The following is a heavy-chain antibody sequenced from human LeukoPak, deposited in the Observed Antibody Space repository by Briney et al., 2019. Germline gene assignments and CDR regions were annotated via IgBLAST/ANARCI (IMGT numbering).Heavy chain of an antibody. CDR1: GYTFTGYY. V-gene: IGHV1-2*02. CDR3: ATPSSSSWYGFDP. Sequence: ASVKVSCKTSGYTFTGYYIHWVRQAPGQGLEWMGWIDPNSGGTDYAQKFQGRVTMTRDTSISTAYMELSRLTSADTAVYRCATPSSSSWYGFDPWGQGTLVTVSS. J-gene: IGHJ5*02. CDR2: IDPNSGGT. D-gene: IGHD6-13*01.